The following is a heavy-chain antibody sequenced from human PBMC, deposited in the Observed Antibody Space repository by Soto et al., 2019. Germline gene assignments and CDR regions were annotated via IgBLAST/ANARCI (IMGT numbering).Heavy chain of an antibody. CDR1: GFTVSTSR. D-gene: IGHD1-7*01. V-gene: IGHV3-66*01. CDR3: ARERRGDGNAEL. CDR2: IYSGGNT. J-gene: IGHJ4*02. Sequence: DVQVVESGGGLVLPGGSLRLSCAASGFTVSTSRMSWFRQAPGKGLEWVSVIYSGGNTYSADSVKGRFTISRDNSQNTLYIQMNSLSAEDTAVYYCARERRGDGNAELWGQGTLVTVSS.